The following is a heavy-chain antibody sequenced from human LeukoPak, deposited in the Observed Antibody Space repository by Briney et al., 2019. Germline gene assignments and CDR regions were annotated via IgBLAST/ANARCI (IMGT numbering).Heavy chain of an antibody. CDR2: IYYSGST. D-gene: IGHD3-3*01. CDR3: ARVSRSWSGYYPYYFDY. J-gene: IGHJ4*02. V-gene: IGHV4-59*01. CDR1: GGSISSYY. Sequence: SETLSLTCTVSGGSISSYYWSWIRQPPGKGLEWIGYIYYSGSTNYNPSHKSRVTISVDTSKNQFSLKLSSVTAADTAVYYCARVSRSWSGYYPYYFDYWGQGTLVTVSS.